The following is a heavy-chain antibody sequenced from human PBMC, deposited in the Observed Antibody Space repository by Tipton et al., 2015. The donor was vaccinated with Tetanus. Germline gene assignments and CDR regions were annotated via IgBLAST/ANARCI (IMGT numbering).Heavy chain of an antibody. CDR2: TYYRSKWYN. CDR3: ARGGYCSGGSCLRGKHYYYYYMDV. Sequence: PGLVKPSQTLSLTCAISGDSVSSNSAAWNWIRQSPSRGLEWLGRTYYRSKWYNDYAVSVKSRITINPDTSKNQFSLQLNSVTPEDTAVYYCARGGYCSGGSCLRGKHYYYYYMDVWGKGTTVTVSS. V-gene: IGHV6-1*01. CDR1: GDSVSSNSAA. J-gene: IGHJ6*03. D-gene: IGHD2-15*01.